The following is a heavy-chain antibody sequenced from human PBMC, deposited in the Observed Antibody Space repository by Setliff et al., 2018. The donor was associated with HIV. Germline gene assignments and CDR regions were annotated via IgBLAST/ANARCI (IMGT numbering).Heavy chain of an antibody. CDR2: IDTSGST. CDR1: GASISSGNYF. Sequence: SETLSLTCTVSGASISSGNYFWTWIRQPAGKGLEWSGRIDTSGSTNYNPSLKSRVTTSVDTSKNQFSLKLSSVTAADTAVYYCARDFPLVRGVITHYYYYGMDVWGQGTTVTVSS. CDR3: ARDFPLVRGVITHYYYYGMDV. V-gene: IGHV4-61*02. D-gene: IGHD3-10*01. J-gene: IGHJ6*02.